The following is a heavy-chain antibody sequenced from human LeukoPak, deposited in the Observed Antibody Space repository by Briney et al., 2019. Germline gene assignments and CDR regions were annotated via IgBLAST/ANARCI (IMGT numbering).Heavy chain of an antibody. CDR2: IYYSGST. Sequence: PSETLSLTCTVSGGSISSYYWSWIRQPPGKGLEWIGYIYYSGSTNYNPSLKSRVTILVDTSKNQFSLKLSSVTAADTAVYYCARAPEPGALYYFDYWGQGTLVTVSS. J-gene: IGHJ4*02. CDR1: GGSISSYY. V-gene: IGHV4-59*01. CDR3: ARAPEPGALYYFDY. D-gene: IGHD2-8*02.